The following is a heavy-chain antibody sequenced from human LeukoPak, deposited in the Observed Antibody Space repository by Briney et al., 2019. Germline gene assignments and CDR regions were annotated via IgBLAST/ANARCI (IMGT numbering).Heavy chain of an antibody. CDR3: ARSRRGSGSRDYYYYMDV. Sequence: ASVKVSCQASGYTFTSYDINWVRQATGQGHEWMGWMNPNSGNTGYAQKFQGRVTMTRNTSISTAYMELSSLRSEDTAVYYCARSRRGSGSRDYYYYMDVWGKGNTVTVSS. D-gene: IGHD3-10*01. CDR2: MNPNSGNT. V-gene: IGHV1-8*01. J-gene: IGHJ6*03. CDR1: GYTFTSYD.